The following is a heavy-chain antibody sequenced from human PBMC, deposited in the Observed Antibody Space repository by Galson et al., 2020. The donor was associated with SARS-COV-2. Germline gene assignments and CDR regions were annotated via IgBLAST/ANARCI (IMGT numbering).Heavy chain of an antibody. CDR2: LYYGVKT. CDR3: ARLPVVRGVDS. J-gene: IGHJ4*02. Sequence: SQTLSLTCTVSGGSLTIYYWSWIRHPPGTGLEWIGYLYYGVKTNYNPSLKGRVTISVDTSKSQFPLTLSSVTAADTAVYYCARLPVVRGVDSWGQGSLVTVSS. D-gene: IGHD3-10*01. V-gene: IGHV4-59*01. CDR1: GGSLTIYY.